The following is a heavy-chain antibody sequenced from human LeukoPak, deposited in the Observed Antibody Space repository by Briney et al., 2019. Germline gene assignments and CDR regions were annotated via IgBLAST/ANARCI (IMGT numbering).Heavy chain of an antibody. D-gene: IGHD2/OR15-2a*01. CDR1: GLRFSDYY. CDR2: ISSGGDIM. Sequence: GSLRLSCAASGLRFSDYYVSWIRQAPGKGLQWVSYISSGGDIMHYADSVKGRFTSSRDNAKNSGYLEMNSLGAEDTAVYYCATNLIGAGEYFQQWGQDTLVTVSS. V-gene: IGHV3-11*01. J-gene: IGHJ1*01. CDR3: ATNLIGAGEYFQQ.